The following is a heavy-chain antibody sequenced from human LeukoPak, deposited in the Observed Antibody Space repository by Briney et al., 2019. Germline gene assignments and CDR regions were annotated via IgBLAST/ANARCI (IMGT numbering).Heavy chain of an antibody. V-gene: IGHV3-74*01. CDR2: VNSDGSST. D-gene: IGHD2-2*01. Sequence: GGSLRLSCAASGFTVRSNYMTWVRQAPGKGLVWVSRVNSDGSSTSYADSVKGRFTISRDNAKNTLYLQMNSLTAEDTAVYYCSCFDYWGQGTLVTVSS. J-gene: IGHJ4*02. CDR3: SCFDY. CDR1: GFTVRSNY.